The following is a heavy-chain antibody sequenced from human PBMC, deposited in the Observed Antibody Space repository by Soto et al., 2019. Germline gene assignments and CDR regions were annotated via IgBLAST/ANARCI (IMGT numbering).Heavy chain of an antibody. J-gene: IGHJ5*02. V-gene: IGHV1-3*01. CDR1: GYTFTSYA. Sequence: ASVKVSCKASGYTFTSYAMHWVRQAPGQRLEWMGWINAGIGNTKYSQKFQGRVTITRDTSASTAYMELSSLRSEDTAVYYCARESSPPNWFDPWGQGTLVTVSS. CDR2: INAGIGNT. CDR3: ARESSPPNWFDP.